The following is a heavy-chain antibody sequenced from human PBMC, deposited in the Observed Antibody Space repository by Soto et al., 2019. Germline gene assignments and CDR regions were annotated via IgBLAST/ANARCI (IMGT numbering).Heavy chain of an antibody. V-gene: IGHV1-46*01. J-gene: IGHJ5*02. CDR3: ARGGDIVVVPAAIGWFDP. CDR2: INPSGGST. CDR1: GYTFTSYY. Sequence: QVQLVQSGAEVKKPGASVKVSCKASGYTFTSYYMHWVRQAPGQGLEWMGIINPSGGSTSYAQKFQGRVTMTRDTSTSTVYMELRSLRSEDTAVYYCARGGDIVVVPAAIGWFDPWGQGTLVTVSS. D-gene: IGHD2-2*01.